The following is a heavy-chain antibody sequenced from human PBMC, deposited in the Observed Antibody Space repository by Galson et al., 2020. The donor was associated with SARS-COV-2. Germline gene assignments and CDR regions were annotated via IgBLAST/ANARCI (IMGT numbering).Heavy chain of an antibody. D-gene: IGHD3-22*01. CDR1: GFTFDDYA. CDR3: AKLGGEYYYDSSGYYSSDY. V-gene: IGHV3-9*01. J-gene: IGHJ4*02. Sequence: GGSLRLSCAASGFTFDDYAMHWVRQAPGKGLEWVSGISWNSGSIGYADSVKGRFTISSDNAKNSLYLQMNSLRAEDTALYYCAKLGGEYYYDSSGYYSSDYWGQGTLVTVSS. CDR2: ISWNSGSI.